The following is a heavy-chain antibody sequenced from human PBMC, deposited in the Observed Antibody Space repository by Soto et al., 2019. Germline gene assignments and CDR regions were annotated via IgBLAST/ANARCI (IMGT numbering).Heavy chain of an antibody. J-gene: IGHJ6*02. CDR2: ISSSGSTI. CDR1: GFTFSSYE. D-gene: IGHD3-9*01. V-gene: IGHV3-48*03. CDR3: ARGGLRYFDWLSFQENYYYYYGMGV. Sequence: GGSLRLSCAASGFTFSSYEMKWVRQAPGKGLEWVSYISSSGSTIYYADSVKGRFTISRDNAKNSLYLQMNSLRSEDTAVYYCARGGLRYFDWLSFQENYYYYYGMGVWGQGTTVTVSS.